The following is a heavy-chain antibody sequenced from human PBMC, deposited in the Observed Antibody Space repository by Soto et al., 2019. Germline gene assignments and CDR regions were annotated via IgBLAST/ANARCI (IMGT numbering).Heavy chain of an antibody. Sequence: QVQLQESGPGLVKPSETLSLTCTVSGGSVSSGSYYWSWIRQPPGKGLEWIGYIYYSGSTNYNPSLKSRVTISVDTSKNQFSLKLSSVTAADTAVYYCARGKGGIAAAGRKKRANWFDPWGQGTLVTVSS. J-gene: IGHJ5*02. D-gene: IGHD6-13*01. CDR1: GGSVSSGSYY. CDR2: IYYSGST. V-gene: IGHV4-61*01. CDR3: ARGKGGIAAAGRKKRANWFDP.